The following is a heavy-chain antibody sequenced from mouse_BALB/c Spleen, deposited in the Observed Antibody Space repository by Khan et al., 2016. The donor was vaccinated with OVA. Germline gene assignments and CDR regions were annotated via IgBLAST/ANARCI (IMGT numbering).Heavy chain of an antibody. CDR2: INPSDGGT. Sequence: QVQLQQSGAELVKPGASVKLSCKASGYTFTSYYMYWVKQRPGQGLEWIGEINPSDGGTNFNEKFKSKAKLTVDRSSSTTYMQLSSLTAEDSAVYYCTRGGFSSFAYWGQGTLVTVSA. J-gene: IGHJ3*01. CDR1: GYTFTSYY. V-gene: IGHV1S81*02. D-gene: IGHD1-3*01. CDR3: TRGGFSSFAY.